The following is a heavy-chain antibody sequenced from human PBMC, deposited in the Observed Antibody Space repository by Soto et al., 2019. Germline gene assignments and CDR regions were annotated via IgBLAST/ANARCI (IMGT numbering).Heavy chain of an antibody. J-gene: IGHJ4*02. V-gene: IGHV1-69*01. Sequence: QVQLVQSGAEVKKPGSSVKVSCKASGGTFSSYAISWVRQAPGQGLEWMGGIIPIFGTANYAQKFQGRATIPADESTSTANMELSSLRSEYTAVYYCARDPDRYCSGGSCYSDYWCQGTLVTVSS. CDR1: GGTFSSYA. CDR3: ARDPDRYCSGGSCYSDY. CDR2: IIPIFGTA. D-gene: IGHD2-15*01.